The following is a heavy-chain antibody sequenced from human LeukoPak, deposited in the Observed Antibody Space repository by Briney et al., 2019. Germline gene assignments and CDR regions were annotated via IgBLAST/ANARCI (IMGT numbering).Heavy chain of an antibody. Sequence: GGSLRLSCSASGFTFSTYNMNWVRQAPGKGLEWVSSISSGSSYIYYADSVKGRFTISRDNAKNSLYLQMNSLRAEDTAVYYCARAYSGGDYARWGQGTLVTVSS. CDR2: ISSGSSYI. V-gene: IGHV3-21*01. D-gene: IGHD2-21*02. J-gene: IGHJ4*02. CDR3: ARAYSGGDYAR. CDR1: GFTFSTYN.